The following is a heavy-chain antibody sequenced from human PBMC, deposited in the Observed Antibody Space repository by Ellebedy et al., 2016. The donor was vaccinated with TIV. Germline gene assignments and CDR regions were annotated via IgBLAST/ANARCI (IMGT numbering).Heavy chain of an antibody. J-gene: IGHJ1*01. V-gene: IGHV1-69*13. Sequence: ASVKVSCKASGYTFTGYYIHWVRQAPGQGLEWMGGIIPRFGAPTLAQKFQGRLTITADETSSTAYMELGGLGSEDTALYYCARSTVLGHSEYFQDWGQGTLVIVSS. D-gene: IGHD2/OR15-2a*01. CDR1: GYTFTGYY. CDR3: ARSTVLGHSEYFQD. CDR2: IIPRFGAP.